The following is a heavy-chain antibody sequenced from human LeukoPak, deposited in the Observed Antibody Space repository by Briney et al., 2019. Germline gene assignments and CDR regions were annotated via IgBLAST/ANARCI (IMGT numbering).Heavy chain of an antibody. CDR1: GFTFDDYA. CDR2: ISWDGGST. CDR3: AKSALNSKGLTYYYYYMDV. D-gene: IGHD4-11*01. J-gene: IGHJ6*03. Sequence: GGSLRLSCAASGFTFDDYAMHWVRHAPGKGLEWVSLISWDGGSTYYADSVKGRFTISRDNSKNSLYLQMNSLRAEDTALYYCAKSALNSKGLTYYYYYMDVWGKGTTVTVSS. V-gene: IGHV3-43D*03.